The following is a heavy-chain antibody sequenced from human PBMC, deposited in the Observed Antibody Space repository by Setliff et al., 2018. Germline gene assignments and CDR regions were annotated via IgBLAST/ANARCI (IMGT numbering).Heavy chain of an antibody. CDR1: GYSFPSYG. Sequence: GASVKVSCKASGYSFPSYGIGWVRQAPGQGLEWMGWISAYNGFIIYAQMFQGRVIMTTDTSTSTAYMELRSLRSDDTAVYYCARDRPMVVVADNLALFDYWGQGTLVTVS. V-gene: IGHV1-18*01. J-gene: IGHJ4*02. D-gene: IGHD2-15*01. CDR3: ARDRPMVVVADNLALFDY. CDR2: ISAYNGFI.